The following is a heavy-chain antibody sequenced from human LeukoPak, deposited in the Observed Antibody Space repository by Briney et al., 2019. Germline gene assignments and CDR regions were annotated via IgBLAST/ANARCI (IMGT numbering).Heavy chain of an antibody. Sequence: GGSLRLSCAASGFTFSSYDMNWVRQATGKGLEWVSGIGTVGDTYYPGSVKGRFTVSRENAKNSLYLRMNSLRAGDTAVYYCARAGYSYSYGWYFDLWGRGTLVTVSS. D-gene: IGHD5-18*01. CDR2: IGTVGDT. V-gene: IGHV3-13*04. J-gene: IGHJ2*01. CDR1: GFTFSSYD. CDR3: ARAGYSYSYGWYFDL.